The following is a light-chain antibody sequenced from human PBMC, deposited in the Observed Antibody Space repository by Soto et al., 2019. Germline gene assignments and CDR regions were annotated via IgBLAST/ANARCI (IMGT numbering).Light chain of an antibody. CDR3: QQSFSSPFT. CDR1: QTISSW. J-gene: IGKJ3*01. V-gene: IGKV1-39*01. Sequence: DIQMTQSPSTLSGSVGDRVTITCRASQTISSWLAWYQQKPGKAPKLLIYGASSLQGGVPSRFSGSGSGTDFTLTIKSLQPEDFATYYCQQSFSSPFTFGPGTKVDVK. CDR2: GAS.